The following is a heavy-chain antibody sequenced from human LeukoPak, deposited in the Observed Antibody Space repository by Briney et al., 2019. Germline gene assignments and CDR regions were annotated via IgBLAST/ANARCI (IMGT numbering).Heavy chain of an antibody. CDR3: ARWGHFDASGYFVVDY. D-gene: IGHD3-22*01. CDR1: DGSIRNFY. V-gene: IGHV4-59*01. Sequence: PSETLSLTCTVSDGSIRNFYWNWSRQPPGKRLEWIGHTLYGGRTDYNPSLESRVTISVDTSKSQFSLNLRSVTTTDTAVYYCARWGHFDASGYFVVDYWGQGALVTVSS. J-gene: IGHJ4*02. CDR2: TLYGGRT.